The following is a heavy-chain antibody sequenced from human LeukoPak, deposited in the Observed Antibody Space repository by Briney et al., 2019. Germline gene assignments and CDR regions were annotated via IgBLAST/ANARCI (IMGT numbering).Heavy chain of an antibody. CDR2: IYSGGST. V-gene: IGHV3-53*01. D-gene: IGHD1-26*01. Sequence: GGSLRLSCAASGFTVSSNYMSWVRQAPGEGPEWVSVIYSGGSTYYADSVKGRFTISRDNSKNTLYLQMNSLRAEDTAVYYCATRRIRGYYYYGMDVWGQGTTVTVSS. J-gene: IGHJ6*02. CDR3: ATRRIRGYYYYGMDV. CDR1: GFTVSSNY.